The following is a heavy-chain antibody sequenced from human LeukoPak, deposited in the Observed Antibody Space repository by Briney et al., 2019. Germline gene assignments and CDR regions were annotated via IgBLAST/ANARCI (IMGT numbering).Heavy chain of an antibody. CDR2: INTNTGNP. CDR1: GYTFTGYY. D-gene: IGHD6-13*01. V-gene: IGHV7-4-1*02. CDR3: ARRYSSSWYAHYYYYMDV. Sequence: ASVKVSCKASGYTFTGYYMHWVRQAPGQGLEWMGWINTNTGNPTYAQGFTGRFVFSLDTSVSTTYLQISSLKAEDTAVYYCARRYSSSWYAHYYYYMDVWGKGTTVTVSS. J-gene: IGHJ6*03.